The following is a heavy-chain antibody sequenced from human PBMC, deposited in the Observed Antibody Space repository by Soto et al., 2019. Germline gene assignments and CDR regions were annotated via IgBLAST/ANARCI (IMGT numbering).Heavy chain of an antibody. J-gene: IGHJ6*02. CDR2: ISYDGSNK. CDR3: ARDQGRYYYYCGMDV. Sequence: QVQLVESGGGVVQPGRSLRLSCAASGFTFSSYVMHWVRQAPGKGLEWVAVISYDGSNKYYADSVKGRFTISRDNSKNTLYLQMNSLRAEDTAASYCARDQGRYYYYCGMDVWGQGTTVIVSS. D-gene: IGHD3-10*01. V-gene: IGHV3-30-3*01. CDR1: GFTFSSYV.